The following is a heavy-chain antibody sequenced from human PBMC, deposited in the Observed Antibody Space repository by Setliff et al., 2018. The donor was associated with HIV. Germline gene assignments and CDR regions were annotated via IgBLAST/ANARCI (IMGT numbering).Heavy chain of an antibody. CDR2: FDPEDGNT. J-gene: IGHJ3*02. CDR1: GYTLTELS. V-gene: IGHV1-24*01. Sequence: ASVKVSCKVSGYTLTELSRHWVRQAPGKGLEWMGGFDPEDGNTIYAQKFQGRVTMTADTSTDTAYMELSSLRSEDTAVYYCATVSHTNVVAHDAFDIWGQGTIVTVSS. D-gene: IGHD2-15*01. CDR3: ATVSHTNVVAHDAFDI.